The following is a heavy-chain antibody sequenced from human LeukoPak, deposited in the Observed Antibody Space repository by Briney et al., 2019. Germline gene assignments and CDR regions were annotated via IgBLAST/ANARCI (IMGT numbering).Heavy chain of an antibody. V-gene: IGHV5-51*01. J-gene: IGHJ6*03. D-gene: IGHD3-3*01. CDR3: ARHVHSYYDFWSGYYTPIHTSYYMDV. CDR1: GYSFTSYW. Sequence: GESLKISCKGSGYSFTSYWIGWVRQMPGKGLEWMGIIYPGDSDTRYSPSFQGQVTISADKSISTAYLQWSSLKASDTAMHYCARHVHSYYDFWSGYYTPIHTSYYMDVWGKGTTVTVSS. CDR2: IYPGDSDT.